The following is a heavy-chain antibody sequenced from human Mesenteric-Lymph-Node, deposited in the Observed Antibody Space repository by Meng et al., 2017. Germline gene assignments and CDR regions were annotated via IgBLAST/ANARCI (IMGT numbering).Heavy chain of an antibody. J-gene: IGHJ4*02. D-gene: IGHD3-22*01. V-gene: IGHV4-34*01. CDR2: INHSGST. CDR1: GGSFSGYY. Sequence: SETLSLTCAVYGGSFSGYYWSWIRQPPGKGLEWIGEINHSGSTNYNPSLKSRVTISVDTSKNQFSLKLSSVTAADTAEYYCARTYYYDSSGYSDFDYWGQGTLVTVSS. CDR3: ARTYYYDSSGYSDFDY.